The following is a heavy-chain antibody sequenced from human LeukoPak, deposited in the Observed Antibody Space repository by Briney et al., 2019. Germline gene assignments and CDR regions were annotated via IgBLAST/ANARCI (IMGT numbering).Heavy chain of an antibody. J-gene: IGHJ4*02. D-gene: IGHD5-12*01. CDR2: INHSGGA. Sequence: SGTLSLTCGVYGGAFSDHYWSWIRQPPGQGLKGIGEINHSGGAKYNPSLKSRVTISVDTSKNQFSLEVTSVTAADTAVYYCGPFGGYSGYDLGYWGQGTLVTVSS. CDR3: GPFGGYSGYDLGY. V-gene: IGHV4-34*01. CDR1: GGAFSDHY.